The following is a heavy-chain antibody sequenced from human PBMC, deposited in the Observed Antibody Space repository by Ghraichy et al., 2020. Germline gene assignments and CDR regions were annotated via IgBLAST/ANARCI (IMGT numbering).Heavy chain of an antibody. CDR2: ISSSSTI. Sequence: GGSLRLSCAASGFTFSSYSMNWVRQAPGKGLEWVSYISSSSTIYYADSVKGRFTISRDNAKNSLYLQMNSLGDEDTAVYYCASIAGAGNAPRGDYWGQGTLVTVSS. V-gene: IGHV3-48*02. J-gene: IGHJ4*02. CDR3: ASIAGAGNAPRGDY. CDR1: GFTFSSYS. D-gene: IGHD6-19*01.